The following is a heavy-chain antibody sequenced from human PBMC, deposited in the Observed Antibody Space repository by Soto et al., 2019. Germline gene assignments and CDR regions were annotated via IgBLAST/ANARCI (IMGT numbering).Heavy chain of an antibody. CDR2: INHSGST. CDR3: ARNRYDFWSGYYPYYYYGMDV. V-gene: IGHV4-34*01. Sequence: SETLSPTCAVYGGSFSGYYWSWIRQPPGKGLEWIGEINHSGSTNYNPSLKSRVTISVDTSKNQFSLKLSSVTAADTAVYYCARNRYDFWSGYYPYYYYGMDVWGQGTTVT. J-gene: IGHJ6*02. D-gene: IGHD3-3*01. CDR1: GGSFSGYY.